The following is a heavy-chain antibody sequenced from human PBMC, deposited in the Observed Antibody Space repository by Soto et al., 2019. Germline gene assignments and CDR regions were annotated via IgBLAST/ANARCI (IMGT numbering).Heavy chain of an antibody. Sequence: ASVKVSCKVSGYTLTELSMHWVRQAPGKGLEWMGGFDPEDGETIYAQKFQGRVTMTEDTSTDTAYMELSSLRSEDTAVYYCAKDMYRSGWLAYFDHWGQGTMVTVSS. CDR2: FDPEDGET. CDR1: GYTLTELS. J-gene: IGHJ4*02. D-gene: IGHD6-19*01. V-gene: IGHV1-24*01. CDR3: AKDMYRSGWLAYFDH.